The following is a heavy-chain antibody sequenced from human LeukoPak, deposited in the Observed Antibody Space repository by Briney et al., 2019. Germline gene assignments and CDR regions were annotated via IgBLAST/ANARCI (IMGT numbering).Heavy chain of an antibody. CDR3: ARHWGMATISDC. CDR1: GFTVSSSY. CDR2: IYSGGDI. D-gene: IGHD5-24*01. Sequence: GGSLRLSCAASGFTVSSSYMSWVRQAPGKGLEWVSVIYSGGDIYYAGSVKGRFTISRDNSKNTLNLQMNSLRAEDTAVYYCARHWGMATISDCWGQGTLVTVSS. J-gene: IGHJ4*02. V-gene: IGHV3-66*04.